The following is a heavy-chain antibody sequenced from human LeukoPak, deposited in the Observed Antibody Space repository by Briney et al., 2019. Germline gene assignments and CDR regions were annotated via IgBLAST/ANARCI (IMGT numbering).Heavy chain of an antibody. CDR3: AREEEWSTVTTG. Sequence: PGGSLRLSCAASGFTFTSYWMSWVRQAPGKGLEWVANINQDGSEKHYVDSVKGRFTISRDNAKNSMYLQMHSLRAEDTAVYYCAREEEWSTVTTGWGQGILVTVSS. V-gene: IGHV3-7*01. CDR1: GFTFTSYW. CDR2: INQDGSEK. D-gene: IGHD4-17*01. J-gene: IGHJ4*02.